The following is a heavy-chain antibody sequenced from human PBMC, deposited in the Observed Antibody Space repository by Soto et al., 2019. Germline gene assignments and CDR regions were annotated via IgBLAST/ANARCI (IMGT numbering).Heavy chain of an antibody. D-gene: IGHD5-12*01. V-gene: IGHV4-59*12. CDR2: IYYSGST. Sequence: PSETLSLTCTVSGGSISSYYWSWIRQPPGKGLEWIGYIYYSGSTYYNPSLKSRVTISVDTSKNQFSLKLSSVTAADTAVYYCARRVDIWGQGTLVTVSS. J-gene: IGHJ4*02. CDR1: GGSISSYY. CDR3: ARRVDI.